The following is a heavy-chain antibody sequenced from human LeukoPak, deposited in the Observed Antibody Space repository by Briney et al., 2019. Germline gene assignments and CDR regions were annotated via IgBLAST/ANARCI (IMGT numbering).Heavy chain of an antibody. D-gene: IGHD3-16*01. CDR2: ISADSATT. V-gene: IGHV3-23*01. CDR3: ANFMITFGGGT. CDR1: GFKFSDAW. J-gene: IGHJ4*02. Sequence: GGSLRLSCAASGFKFSDAWMTWVRQAPGKGLEWVSVISADSATTFYADSVKGRFTISRDNSKNTLYLQMNSLRAEDTAVYYCANFMITFGGGTWGQGTLVTVSS.